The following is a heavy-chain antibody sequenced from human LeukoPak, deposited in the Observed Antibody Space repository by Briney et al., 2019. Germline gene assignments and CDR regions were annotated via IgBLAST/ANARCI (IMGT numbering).Heavy chain of an antibody. CDR2: IIPILGIA. J-gene: IGHJ4*02. V-gene: IGHV1-69*04. Sequence: ASVKVSCKASVGTFSSYAISWVRQAPGQGLEWMGRIIPILGIANYAQKFQGRVTITADKSTSTACMELSSLRSEDTAVYYCARESGGNPVTFDYWGQGTLVTVSS. CDR1: VGTFSSYA. D-gene: IGHD4-23*01. CDR3: ARESGGNPVTFDY.